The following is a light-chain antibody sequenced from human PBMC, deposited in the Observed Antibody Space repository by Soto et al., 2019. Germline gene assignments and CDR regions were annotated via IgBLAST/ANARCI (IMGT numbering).Light chain of an antibody. J-gene: IGKJ1*01. CDR3: QQYNSYS. Sequence: DIQLTQSPASLSASVGDRVSITCRASQNIRPKLNWYQQRPGKAPQLLIFGESSLQSGVPSRFSGSGSGTEFTLTISSLQPDDFATYYCQQYNSYSFGQGTKVDIK. CDR2: GES. V-gene: IGKV1-5*01. CDR1: QNIRPK.